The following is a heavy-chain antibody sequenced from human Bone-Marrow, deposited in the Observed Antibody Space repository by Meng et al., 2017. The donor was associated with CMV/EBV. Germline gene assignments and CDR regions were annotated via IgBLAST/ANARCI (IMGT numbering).Heavy chain of an antibody. Sequence: SETLSLTCAISGDSVSSNSAAWNWIRQSPSRGLEWLGRTYYRSKWYNDYAVSVKSRITINPDTSKNQFSLQLNSVTPEDTAVYYCARDTVNYYYYYYGMDVWGQGNTVTVSS. CDR3: ARDTVNYYYYYYGMDV. CDR1: GDSVSSNSAA. D-gene: IGHD4-11*01. CDR2: TYYRSKWYN. J-gene: IGHJ6*02. V-gene: IGHV6-1*01.